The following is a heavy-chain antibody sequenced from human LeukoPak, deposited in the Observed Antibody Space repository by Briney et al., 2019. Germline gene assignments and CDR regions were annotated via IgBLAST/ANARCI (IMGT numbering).Heavy chain of an antibody. CDR3: ARDYAPNGPYYDYYYYYYGMDV. J-gene: IGHJ6*04. CDR1: GFTFSSYS. CDR2: IIISSSYI. V-gene: IGHV3-21*01. Sequence: GGSMRLSCAASGFTFSSYSINWVRQAPGEGLEWVSSIIISSSYIYYADSVKGRFTISRDKAKNSLYLQMNRLRGEDTAVYYCARDYAPNGPYYDYYYYYYGMDVWGKGTTVTVSS. D-gene: IGHD1-26*01.